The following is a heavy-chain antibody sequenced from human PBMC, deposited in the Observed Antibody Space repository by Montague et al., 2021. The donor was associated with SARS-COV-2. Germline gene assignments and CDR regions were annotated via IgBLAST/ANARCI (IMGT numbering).Heavy chain of an antibody. Sequence: SETLSLTCTVSGGAIHSSSYYWDWIRLPPGKGLEWIGSIYSGSTYYNPSLKSRVTISVDTSKNQFSLKLSSVTAADTAVFYCARELGYCSSTNCFHFDYWGQGALVTVSS. CDR3: ARELGYCSSTNCFHFDY. D-gene: IGHD2-2*01. J-gene: IGHJ4*02. CDR2: IYSGST. CDR1: GGAIHSSSYY. V-gene: IGHV4-39*07.